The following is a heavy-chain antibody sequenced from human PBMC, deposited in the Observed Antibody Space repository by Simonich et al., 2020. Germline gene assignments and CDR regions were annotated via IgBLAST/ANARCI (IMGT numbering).Heavy chain of an antibody. CDR3: ARSLGYYYYYYGMDV. Sequence: QVQLQESGPGLVKPSETLSLTCTVSGGSISSYYWSWIRQPPGKGLEWIGYIYYSVSTNYNPPLQSRVTISVDTSKNLFSLKLSSVTAADTAVYYCARSLGYYYYYYGMDVWGQGTTVTVSS. J-gene: IGHJ6*02. D-gene: IGHD1-26*01. CDR1: GGSISSYY. V-gene: IGHV4-59*08. CDR2: IYYSVST.